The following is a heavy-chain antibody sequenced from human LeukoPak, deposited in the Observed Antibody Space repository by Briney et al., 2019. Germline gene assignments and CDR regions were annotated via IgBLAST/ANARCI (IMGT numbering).Heavy chain of an antibody. Sequence: SETLSLTXAVSGYSISSGYYWGWIRQPPGKGLECIGSIYHSGSTYCNPSLKSRVTISVDTSKNQFSLKLSSVTAADTAVYYCARQGYDFWSGYPRDAFDIWGQGTMVTVSS. CDR3: ARQGYDFWSGYPRDAFDI. J-gene: IGHJ3*02. V-gene: IGHV4-38-2*01. CDR2: IYHSGST. CDR1: GYSISSGYY. D-gene: IGHD3-3*01.